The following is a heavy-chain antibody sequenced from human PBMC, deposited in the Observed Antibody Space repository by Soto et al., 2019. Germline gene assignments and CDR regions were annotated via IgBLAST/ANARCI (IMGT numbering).Heavy chain of an antibody. CDR2: SGPYNGNT. CDR3: ARCYCSVGSCYTCWHFDL. D-gene: IGHD2-15*01. CDR1: GYTFADYG. J-gene: IGHJ2*01. V-gene: IGHV1-18*01. Sequence: QAQLVQSGAEVKKPGASVKVSCQAGGYTFADYGISWVRQAPGQGLEWMGWSGPYNGNTNYAQNLQDRGTMTTDTSTNTAYMELRSLRSDDTALYYCARCYCSVGSCYTCWHFDLWGRGTLLTVSS.